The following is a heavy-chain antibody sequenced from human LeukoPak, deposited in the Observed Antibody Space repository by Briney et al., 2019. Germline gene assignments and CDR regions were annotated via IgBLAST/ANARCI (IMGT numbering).Heavy chain of an antibody. CDR2: ISSSSSYI. V-gene: IGHV3-21*01. CDR3: ARDIWKAYYYDSSGLGDY. Sequence: GGSLRLSCAASGFTFSSYSMNWVRQAPGKGLEWVSSISSSSSYIYYADSVKGRFTISRDNAKNSLYLQMNSLRAEDTAVYYCARDIWKAYYYDSSGLGDYWGQGTLVTVSS. CDR1: GFTFSSYS. D-gene: IGHD3-22*01. J-gene: IGHJ4*02.